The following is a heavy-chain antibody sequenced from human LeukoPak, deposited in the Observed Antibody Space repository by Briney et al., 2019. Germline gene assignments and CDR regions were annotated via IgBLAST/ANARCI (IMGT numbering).Heavy chain of an antibody. D-gene: IGHD1-26*01. CDR1: GFAVSSNY. CDR2: IYSGGTT. CDR3: ARNTPAGANIYYYYMDV. Sequence: GGSLRLSCAASGFAVSSNYMSWVRQAPGKGLEWVSVIYSGGTTYYADSVKGRFTFSRDNSKNTLYLKMNSLRAEDTAVYYCARNTPAGANIYYYYMDVWGKGTTVIVSS. J-gene: IGHJ6*03. V-gene: IGHV3-53*01.